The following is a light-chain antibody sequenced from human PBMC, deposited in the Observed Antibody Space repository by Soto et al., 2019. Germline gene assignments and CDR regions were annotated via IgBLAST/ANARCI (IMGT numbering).Light chain of an antibody. J-gene: IGLJ1*01. Sequence: QSVLTQPPSVFGAPGQRVTISCTGSSSNIGAGYDVHWYQQLPGTAPKLLIYGNSNRPSGVPDRFSGSKSGTSASLAITGLQAEDEADYYCQSYDSSLSGNYVFGTGTQLTVL. CDR1: SSNIGAGYD. CDR2: GNS. V-gene: IGLV1-40*01. CDR3: QSYDSSLSGNYV.